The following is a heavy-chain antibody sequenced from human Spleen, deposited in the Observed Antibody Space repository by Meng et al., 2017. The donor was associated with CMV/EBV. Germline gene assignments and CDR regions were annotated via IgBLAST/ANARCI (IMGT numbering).Heavy chain of an antibody. CDR2: INHSGSP. J-gene: IGHJ4*02. CDR3: ARGGSDWSIDY. Sequence: SLTCTIYGGSFSCFYWSWIRQPPGKGLEWIGEINHSGSPNYSPSLKSRVTISLDTSESQFSLKLTSVTAADTAVYYCARGGSDWSIDYWGQGTLVTVSS. D-gene: IGHD6-19*01. V-gene: IGHV4-34*01. CDR1: GGSFSCFY.